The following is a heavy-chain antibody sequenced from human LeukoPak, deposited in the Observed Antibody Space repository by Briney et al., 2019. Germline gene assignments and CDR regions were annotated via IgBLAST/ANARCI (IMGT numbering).Heavy chain of an antibody. J-gene: IGHJ5*02. CDR1: GFTFSSSA. Sequence: GGSLTLSCAASGFTFSSSAMSWVRQAPGKGMEWVSSISPSGDYTYYTDSVKGRFTISRVNSKNTLYLQMNSLRVEDTAIYYSAKGASSKWFDPWGQGTLVTVSS. CDR3: AKGASSKWFDP. CDR2: ISPSGDYT. V-gene: IGHV3-23*01.